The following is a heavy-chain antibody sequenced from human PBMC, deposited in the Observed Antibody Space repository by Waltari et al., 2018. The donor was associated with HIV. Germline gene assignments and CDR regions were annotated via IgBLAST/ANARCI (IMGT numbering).Heavy chain of an antibody. D-gene: IGHD2-15*01. V-gene: IGHV4-59*01. Sequence: QVQLQASGPGQMKPSETLSPTCPVSGGSISNYFWSWFRQPPGKGLEWLGYIYYSGSTNYNPSLKSRVTISVDTSKSQFSLKLSSVTAADTAVYYCARGRGGGGSSGNWFDPWGQGTLVTVSS. CDR3: ARGRGGGGSSGNWFDP. J-gene: IGHJ5*02. CDR1: GGSISNYF. CDR2: IYYSGST.